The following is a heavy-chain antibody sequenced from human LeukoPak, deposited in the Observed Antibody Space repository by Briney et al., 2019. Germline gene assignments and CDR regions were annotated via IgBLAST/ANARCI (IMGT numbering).Heavy chain of an antibody. CDR3: ARDSRWTLSGSHHDY. CDR2: ISSSSSYI. D-gene: IGHD1-26*01. V-gene: IGHV3-11*06. J-gene: IGHJ4*02. Sequence: GSLRLSCPASGFTPIDYYMSWIRQAPGRGLAWVSSISSSSSYIYYADSVKGRFTIFRDNAKNSLYLQMNSLRAEDTAVYYCARDSRWTLSGSHHDYWGQGTLVTVSS. CDR1: GFTPIDYY.